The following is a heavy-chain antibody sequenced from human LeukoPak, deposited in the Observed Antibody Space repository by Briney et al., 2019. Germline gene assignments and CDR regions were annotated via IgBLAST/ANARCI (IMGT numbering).Heavy chain of an antibody. CDR1: GGSFSGYY. CDR3: ARAGYSYGRSLYYYGMDV. CDR2: INHSGST. J-gene: IGHJ6*02. D-gene: IGHD5-18*01. V-gene: IGHV4-34*01. Sequence: SETLSLTCAVYGGSFSGYYWSWIRQPPGKGLEWIGEINHSGSTNYNPSLKSRVTISVDTSKSQFSLKLSSVTAADTAVYYCARAGYSYGRSLYYYGMDVWGQGTTVTVSS.